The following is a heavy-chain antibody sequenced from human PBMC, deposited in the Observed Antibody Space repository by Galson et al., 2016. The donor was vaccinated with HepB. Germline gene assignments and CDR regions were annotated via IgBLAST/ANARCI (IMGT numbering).Heavy chain of an antibody. V-gene: IGHV3-21*01. D-gene: IGHD3-16*01. Sequence: SLRLSCAASGFSFSSYSMNWVRQAPGKGLEWVSTISRTSSYKHYADSVKGRFTISRDNAKNSLFLQMNSLRAEDTAFYYCATVSGPLDYWGQGTLVTVSS. CDR1: GFSFSSYS. CDR2: ISRTSSYK. CDR3: ATVSGPLDY. J-gene: IGHJ4*02.